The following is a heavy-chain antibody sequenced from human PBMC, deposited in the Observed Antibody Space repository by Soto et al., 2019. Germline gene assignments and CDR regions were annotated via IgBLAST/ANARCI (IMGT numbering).Heavy chain of an antibody. Sequence: PSETLSLTCAVSSGSISSSNWWSWVRQPPGKGLEWIGEIYHSGSTNYNPSLKSRVTISVDKSKNQFSLKLSSVTAADTAVYYCAREATGYCSSTSCSVWGKGTTVTVSS. V-gene: IGHV4-4*02. CDR1: SGSISSSNW. D-gene: IGHD2-2*01. CDR3: AREATGYCSSTSCSV. CDR2: IYHSGST. J-gene: IGHJ6*04.